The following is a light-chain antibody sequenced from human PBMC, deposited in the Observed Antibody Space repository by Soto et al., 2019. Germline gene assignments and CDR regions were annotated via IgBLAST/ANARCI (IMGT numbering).Light chain of an antibody. V-gene: IGKV1-39*01. J-gene: IGKJ4*01. Sequence: DIQMTQSPSSLSASVGDIVTITCRASQSISTYLNWYQQKPGKAPNLLIYAASRLQSGVPSRFSGSGSGTDFTLTISRLQPEDFATYFCQHSYRTPLSFGGGTKVEIK. CDR1: QSISTY. CDR2: AAS. CDR3: QHSYRTPLS.